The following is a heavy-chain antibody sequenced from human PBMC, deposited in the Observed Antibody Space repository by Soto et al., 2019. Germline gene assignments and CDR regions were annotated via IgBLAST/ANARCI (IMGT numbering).Heavy chain of an antibody. Sequence: PGGSLRLSCAASGFTFSSYGMHWVRQAPGKGLEWVAVISYDGSNKYYADSVKGRFTISRDNSKNTLYLQMNSLRAEDTAVYYCAKDSYCSNWYCYYGMDVWGQGTTVTVSS. J-gene: IGHJ6*02. V-gene: IGHV3-30*18. CDR1: GFTFSSYG. D-gene: IGHD6-13*01. CDR3: AKDSYCSNWYCYYGMDV. CDR2: ISYDGSNK.